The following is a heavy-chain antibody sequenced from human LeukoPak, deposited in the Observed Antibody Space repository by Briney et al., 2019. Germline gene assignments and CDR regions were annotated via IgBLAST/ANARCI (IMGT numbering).Heavy chain of an antibody. J-gene: IGHJ4*02. CDR1: GYSFTSYW. Sequence: GESLKISCKGSGYSFTSYWIGWVRQMPGKGLEWMGIIYPGDSDTRYSPSFQSQVTISADKSISTAYLQWSSLKASDTAMYYCAIPMVRGVYYFDYWGQGTLVTVSS. CDR2: IYPGDSDT. CDR3: AIPMVRGVYYFDY. V-gene: IGHV5-51*01. D-gene: IGHD3-10*01.